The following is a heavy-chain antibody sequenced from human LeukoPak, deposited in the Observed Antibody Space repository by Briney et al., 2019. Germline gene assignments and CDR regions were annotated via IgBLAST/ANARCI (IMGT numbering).Heavy chain of an antibody. CDR2: IKTKAESYAT. Sequence: GGSLRLSCAASGFTFSGSAIHWVRQASGKGLEWVARIKTKAESYATAYVASVKGRFTISRDDSKNTAYLQMDSLKTEDTAMYYCTRLSGGNSDSYYYGLDVWGQGTTVTASS. V-gene: IGHV3-73*01. J-gene: IGHJ6*02. D-gene: IGHD4-23*01. CDR3: TRLSGGNSDSYYYGLDV. CDR1: GFTFSGSA.